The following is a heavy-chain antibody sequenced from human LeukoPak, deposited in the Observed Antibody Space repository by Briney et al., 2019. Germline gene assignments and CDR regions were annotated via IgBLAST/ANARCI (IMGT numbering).Heavy chain of an antibody. D-gene: IGHD3-3*01. CDR3: ARDWFYDFWSGYYIRDAFDI. V-gene: IGHV3-7*01. CDR2: IKQDGSEK. CDR1: GFTFSSYW. J-gene: IGHJ3*02. Sequence: GGSLRLSCAASGFTFSSYWMSWVRQAPGKGLEWVANIKQDGSEKYYVDSVKGRFTISRDNAKNSLYLQMNSLRAEDTAVYYCARDWFYDFWSGYYIRDAFDIWGQGTVVTVSS.